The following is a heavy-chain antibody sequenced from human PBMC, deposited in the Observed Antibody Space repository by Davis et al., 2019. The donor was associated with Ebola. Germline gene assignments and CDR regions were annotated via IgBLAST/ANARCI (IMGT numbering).Heavy chain of an antibody. CDR3: ARSTVSTFTNDAFDI. CDR1: GGSISSYY. V-gene: IGHV4-59*08. J-gene: IGHJ3*02. CDR2: IYYSGST. D-gene: IGHD4-17*01. Sequence: SETLSLTCTVSGGSISSYYWSWIRQPPGKGLEWIGYIYYSGSTNYNPSLKSRVTISVDTSKNQFSLILSSVTAADTAVYFCARSTVSTFTNDAFDIWGPGTVVTVSS.